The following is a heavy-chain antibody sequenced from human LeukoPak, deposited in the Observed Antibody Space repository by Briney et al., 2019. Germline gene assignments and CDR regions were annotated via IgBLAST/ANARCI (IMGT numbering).Heavy chain of an antibody. V-gene: IGHV3-11*01. CDR1: GFTFSDYY. J-gene: IGHJ4*02. Sequence: GGSLRLSCEVSGFTFSDYYMSWIRQAPGKGLEWVSYISSSGSTKNYEDSVKGRFTISRDNAKNTLYLQMNSLRVEDTAVYYCASWPVGWYGEDSWGQGTLVTVSS. D-gene: IGHD6-19*01. CDR3: ASWPVGWYGEDS. CDR2: ISSSGSTK.